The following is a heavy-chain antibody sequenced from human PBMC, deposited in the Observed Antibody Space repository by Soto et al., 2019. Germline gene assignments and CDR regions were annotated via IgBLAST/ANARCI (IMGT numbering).Heavy chain of an antibody. CDR3: AWGSDYGDYDAFDI. Sequence: GASVKVSCKASGGTFSSYAISWVRQAPGQGLEWMGGIIPIFGTANYAQKFQGRVTITADESTSTAYMELSSLRSEDTAVYYCAWGSDYGDYDAFDIWGQGTMVTVS. V-gene: IGHV1-69*13. D-gene: IGHD4-17*01. CDR2: IIPIFGTA. J-gene: IGHJ3*02. CDR1: GGTFSSYA.